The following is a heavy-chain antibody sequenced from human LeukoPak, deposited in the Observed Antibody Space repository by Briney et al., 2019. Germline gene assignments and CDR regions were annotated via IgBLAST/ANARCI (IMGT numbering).Heavy chain of an antibody. CDR2: IYYSGST. CDR1: GGSISSSSYY. D-gene: IGHD3-10*02. V-gene: IGHV4-39*01. J-gene: IGHJ4*02. CDR3: ARGGIPTSFYVY. Sequence: SETLSLTCTVSGGSISSSSYYWGWIRQPPGKGLEWIGSIYYSGSTYYNPSLKSRVTISVDTSKNQFSLKLSSVTAADTAVYYCARGGIPTSFYVYWGQGTLVTVSS.